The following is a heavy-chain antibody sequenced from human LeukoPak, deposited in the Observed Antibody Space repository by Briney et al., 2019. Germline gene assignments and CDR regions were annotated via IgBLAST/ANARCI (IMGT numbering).Heavy chain of an antibody. Sequence: GGSLRLSCAASEFTFSNYWMPWVRQAPGKGLEWVANIKEDGSDKYYVDSVKGRFTISRDNAKNSLYLQMNNLRAEDTAVYYCARDVGYFRFDYWGQGTLVTVSS. J-gene: IGHJ4*02. V-gene: IGHV3-7*01. CDR2: IKEDGSDK. CDR1: EFTFSNYW. CDR3: ARDVGYFRFDY. D-gene: IGHD5-18*01.